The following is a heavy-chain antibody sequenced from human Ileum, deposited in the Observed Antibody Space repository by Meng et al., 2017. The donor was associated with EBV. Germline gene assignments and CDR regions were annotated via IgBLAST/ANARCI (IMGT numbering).Heavy chain of an antibody. J-gene: IGHJ4*02. Sequence: QESRPVLVNPSCSTSLSASISGYSISMSYVWIWFRQPPGKGLKWIVKIYHSFITIHYPAPMIRVTMSIDNYKNQFSLKLNSMTASYTAVYYCAMDPTGYYDHQRLWGQGTLVTVSS. V-gene: IGHV4-4*02. CDR2: IYHSFIT. CDR3: AMDPTGYYDHQRL. CDR1: GYSISMSYV. D-gene: IGHD3-22*01.